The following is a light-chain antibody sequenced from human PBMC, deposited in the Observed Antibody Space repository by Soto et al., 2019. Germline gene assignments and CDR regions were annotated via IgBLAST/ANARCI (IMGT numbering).Light chain of an antibody. J-gene: IGKJ4*01. CDR2: DSS. V-gene: IGKV3-11*01. Sequence: EIVLTQSPATLSLSPGERATLSCRASHSVGTYFARYQQKPGQAPRLLIYDSSNRATGIPARFSGSGSGTDFTLTISSLEPEDFAVYYCQQRSDWPSTFGGGTKVEIK. CDR1: HSVGTY. CDR3: QQRSDWPST.